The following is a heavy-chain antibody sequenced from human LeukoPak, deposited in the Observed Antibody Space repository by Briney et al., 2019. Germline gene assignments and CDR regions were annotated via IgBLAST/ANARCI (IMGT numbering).Heavy chain of an antibody. CDR2: IYYSGST. J-gene: IGHJ5*02. Sequence: PSETLSLTCTVSGGSISSSSYYWGWIRQPPGKGLEWIGSIYYSGSTYYNPSLKSRVTISVDTSKNQFSLKLSSVTAADTAVYYCARQAYDFWSGYSPSNWFDPWGQGTLVTVSS. D-gene: IGHD3-3*01. CDR3: ARQAYDFWSGYSPSNWFDP. CDR1: GGSISSSSYY. V-gene: IGHV4-39*01.